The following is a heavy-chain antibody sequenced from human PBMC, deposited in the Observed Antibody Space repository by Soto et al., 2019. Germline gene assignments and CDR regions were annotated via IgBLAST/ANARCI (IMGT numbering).Heavy chain of an antibody. Sequence: APVKVSCKASGFTFTSYGISWVRQAPGQGVEWMGWISAYNANTNYAQKLQGRVTMTTDTSTSTAYMELRSLRSDDTAVYYCARGGDYDFWSGYYTGPRLCYFDYWGQGTLVTVAS. CDR1: GFTFTSYG. V-gene: IGHV1-18*01. D-gene: IGHD3-3*01. CDR3: ARGGDYDFWSGYYTGPRLCYFDY. J-gene: IGHJ4*02. CDR2: ISAYNANT.